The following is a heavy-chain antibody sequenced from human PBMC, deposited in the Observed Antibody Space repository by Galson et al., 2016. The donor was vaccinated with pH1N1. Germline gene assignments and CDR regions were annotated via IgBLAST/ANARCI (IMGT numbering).Heavy chain of an antibody. Sequence: ETLSLTCSVSGASISGSTYFWGWVRQPPGKGLEWIGSIFDSGATYYNPSLKSRVTISVDAPKNQFSLRLTSVTAADTAVFYCARHTIIVAFPKSFFDYWGQGSLVTVSS. CDR1: GASISGSTYF. CDR2: IFDSGAT. J-gene: IGHJ4*02. D-gene: IGHD3-22*01. CDR3: ARHTIIVAFPKSFFDY. V-gene: IGHV4-39*01.